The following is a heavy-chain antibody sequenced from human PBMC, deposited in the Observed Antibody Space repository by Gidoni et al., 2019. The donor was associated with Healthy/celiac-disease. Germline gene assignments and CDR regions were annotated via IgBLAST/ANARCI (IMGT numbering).Heavy chain of an antibody. CDR3: TRDPPEYYYDSSNYAFDI. D-gene: IGHD3-22*01. Sequence: EVQLVESGGGWVQPGRSLRLSCTASGFTFGDYAMSWVRQAPGKGLEWVGFIRSKAYGGTTEYAASVKGRFTISRDDYKSIAYLQMNSLKTEDTAVYYCTRDPPEYYYDSSNYAFDIWGQGTMVTVSS. J-gene: IGHJ3*02. CDR2: IRSKAYGGTT. V-gene: IGHV3-49*04. CDR1: GFTFGDYA.